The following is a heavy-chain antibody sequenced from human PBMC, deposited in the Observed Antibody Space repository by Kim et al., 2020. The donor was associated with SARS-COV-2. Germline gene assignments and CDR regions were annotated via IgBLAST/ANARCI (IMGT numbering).Heavy chain of an antibody. V-gene: IGHV4-39*01. CDR2: IYYSGST. Sequence: SETLSLTCTVSGGSISSSSYYWGWIRQPPGKGLEWIGSIYYSGSTYYNPSLKSRVIISVDTSKNQFSLKLSSVTAADTAVYYCARHVRRWPQLGPRNFDYWGEGTLVTVST. CDR3: ARHVRRWPQLGPRNFDY. CDR1: GGSISSSSYY. D-gene: IGHD3-3*02. J-gene: IGHJ4*02.